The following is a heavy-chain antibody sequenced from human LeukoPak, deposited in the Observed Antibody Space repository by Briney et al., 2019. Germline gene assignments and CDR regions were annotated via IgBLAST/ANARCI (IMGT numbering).Heavy chain of an antibody. CDR2: ISYDGSNK. CDR3: AREDRYHYDSSGYHDY. Sequence: PGTSLRLSWAASGFTFSSYSMHWVRQAPGKGLEWVSVISYDGSNKYYADSVKGRFTNSRDDSKNTVYLQMNSLRAEDTAVYYCAREDRYHYDSSGYHDYWGQGTLVTVSS. CDR1: GFTFSSYS. D-gene: IGHD3-22*01. V-gene: IGHV3-30*16. J-gene: IGHJ4*02.